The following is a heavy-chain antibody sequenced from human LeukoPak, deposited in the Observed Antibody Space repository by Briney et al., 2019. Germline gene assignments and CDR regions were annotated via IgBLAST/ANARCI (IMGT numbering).Heavy chain of an antibody. V-gene: IGHV1-18*01. J-gene: IGHJ4*02. CDR1: GYTFTNYG. CDR3: ASRSSLYSRGSFYFYY. Sequence: ASVKVSCKASGYTFTNYGITWVRQAPGQGLEWMGWISAHDGTRNYALKHEDRVTMTTDTSTSTAYMELRGLRSDDTAVYFCASRSSLYSRGSFYFYYWGRGPLATASS. D-gene: IGHD6-19*01. CDR2: ISAHDGTR.